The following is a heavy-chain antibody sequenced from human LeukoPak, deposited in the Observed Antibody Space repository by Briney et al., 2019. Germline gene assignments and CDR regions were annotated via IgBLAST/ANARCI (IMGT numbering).Heavy chain of an antibody. CDR3: AKDRLVPGSVLDY. CDR2: IQHDGSNY. D-gene: IGHD6-19*01. J-gene: IGHJ4*02. V-gene: IGHV3-30*02. Sequence: PGGSLRLSCAASGFTFNDYNMHWVRQAPGKGLERVAFIQHDGSNYFYVDSVKGRFTISRDKSKNTLYLQMNSLRAEDTAVYYRAKDRLVPGSVLDYWGQGTLVTVSS. CDR1: GFTFNDYN.